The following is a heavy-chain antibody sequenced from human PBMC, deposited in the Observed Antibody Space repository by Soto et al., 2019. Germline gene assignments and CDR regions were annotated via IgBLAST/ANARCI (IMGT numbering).Heavy chain of an antibody. CDR3: ARDKSGEGQWLVEHWFDP. CDR2: IYYSGST. V-gene: IGHV4-61*01. CDR1: GGSVSSGSYY. J-gene: IGHJ5*02. Sequence: LSLTCTVSGGSVSSGSYYWSWIRQPPGKGLEWIGYIYYSGSTNYNPSLKSRVTISVDTSKNQFSLKLSSVTAADTAVYYCARDKSGEGQWLVEHWFDPWAQGTLVTVSS. D-gene: IGHD6-19*01.